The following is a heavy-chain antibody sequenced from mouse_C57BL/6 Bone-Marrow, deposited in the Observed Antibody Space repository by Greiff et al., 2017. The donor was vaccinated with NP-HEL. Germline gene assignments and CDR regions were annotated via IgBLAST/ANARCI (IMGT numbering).Heavy chain of an antibody. Sequence: EVKLVESGGGLVKPGGSLKLSCAASGFTFSSYAMSWVRQTPEKRLEWVATISDGGSYTYYPDNVKGRFTISRDNAKNKLYLQMSHLKSEDTAMYYCARDEVLPFAYWGQGTLVTVSA. CDR3: ARDEVLPFAY. CDR2: ISDGGSYT. D-gene: IGHD1-1*01. J-gene: IGHJ3*01. V-gene: IGHV5-4*01. CDR1: GFTFSSYA.